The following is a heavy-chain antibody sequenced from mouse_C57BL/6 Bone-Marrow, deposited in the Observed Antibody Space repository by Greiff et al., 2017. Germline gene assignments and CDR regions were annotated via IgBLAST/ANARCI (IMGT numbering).Heavy chain of an antibody. J-gene: IGHJ2*01. CDR3: ASGAGYPYYFDY. V-gene: IGHV1-63*01. D-gene: IGHD2-2*01. Sequence: LVESGAELVRPGTSVKMSCKASGYTFTNYWIGWAKQRPGHGLEWIGDIYPGGGYTNYNEKFKGKATLTADKSSSTAYMQFSSLTSEDSAIYYCASGAGYPYYFDYWGQGTTLTVSS. CDR1: GYTFTNYW. CDR2: IYPGGGYT.